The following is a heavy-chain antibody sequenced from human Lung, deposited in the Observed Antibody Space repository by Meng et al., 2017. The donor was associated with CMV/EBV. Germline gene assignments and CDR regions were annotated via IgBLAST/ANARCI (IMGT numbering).Heavy chain of an antibody. CDR2: IWSNGGTK. D-gene: IGHD6-13*01. V-gene: IGHV3-30*02. J-gene: IGHJ4*01. CDR1: GFTFRNYG. Sequence: GGSXRLXCTASGFTFRNYGVHWVRQAPGKGLEWVAFIWSNGGTKFYADSVDGRFTISRDNYRNVVYLQMDSLRPGDTAIYYCARDSISWYFDYWGPGSLVTVSS. CDR3: ARDSISWYFDY.